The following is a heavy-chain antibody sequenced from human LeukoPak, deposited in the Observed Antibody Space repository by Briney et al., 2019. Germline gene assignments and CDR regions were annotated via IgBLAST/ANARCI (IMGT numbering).Heavy chain of an antibody. CDR2: INHSGST. Sequence: SETLSLTCAVFGGSFSDYYWNWIRQPPGKGLEWIGEINHSGSTNYNPSLKSRVTISVDTSKNQFSLKLSSVTAADTAVYYCARGVVIAPQTFDYWGQGILVTVSS. D-gene: IGHD2-21*01. CDR1: GGSFSDYY. V-gene: IGHV4-34*01. J-gene: IGHJ4*02. CDR3: ARGVVIAPQTFDY.